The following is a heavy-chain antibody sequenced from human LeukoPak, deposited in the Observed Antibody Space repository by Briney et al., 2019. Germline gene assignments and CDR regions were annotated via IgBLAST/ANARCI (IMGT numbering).Heavy chain of an antibody. CDR2: IKSKTDGGTT. CDR3: TTVVGYGGVYYYYYMDV. D-gene: IGHD4-23*01. CDR1: GFTFSNAW. J-gene: IGHJ6*03. Sequence: PGGSLRLSCAASGFTFSNAWMSWVRQAPGKGLEWVGRIKSKTDGGTTDYAAPVKGRFTISRDDSKNTLYLQMNSLKTEDTAVYYCTTVVGYGGVYYYYYMDVWGKGTTVTVSS. V-gene: IGHV3-15*01.